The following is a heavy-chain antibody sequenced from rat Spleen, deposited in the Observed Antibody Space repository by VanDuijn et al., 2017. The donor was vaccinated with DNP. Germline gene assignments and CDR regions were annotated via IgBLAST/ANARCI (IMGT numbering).Heavy chain of an antibody. D-gene: IGHD1-12*03. CDR2: ITYDGRTA. CDR1: GFTFSDYN. CDR3: ARGNDGYYPNWYFDF. V-gene: IGHV5-7*01. Sequence: EVQLVESGGGLVQAGRSLKLSCAASGFTFSDYNMAWVRQAPKKGLEWVATITYDGRTAYYRDSVKGQFTISRDNSETTLNLQMDSLRSEDTATYYGARGNDGYYPNWYFDFWGPGTMVTVSS. J-gene: IGHJ1*01.